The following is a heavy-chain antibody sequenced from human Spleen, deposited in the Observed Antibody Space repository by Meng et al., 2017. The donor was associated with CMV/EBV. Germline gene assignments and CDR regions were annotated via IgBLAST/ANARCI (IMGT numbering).Heavy chain of an antibody. CDR2: IYYSGST. CDR3: TRLVGGIANY. V-gene: IGHV4-31*03. D-gene: IGHD2-8*02. Sequence: TCTVSGGSINIPNYYWTWIRQHPGKGLEWIGYIYYSGSTYYNPSLKSRVTISIDTSKNQFSLKVRSVTAADTAVYYCTRLVGGIANYWGQGTLVTVSS. CDR1: GGSINIPNYY. J-gene: IGHJ4*02.